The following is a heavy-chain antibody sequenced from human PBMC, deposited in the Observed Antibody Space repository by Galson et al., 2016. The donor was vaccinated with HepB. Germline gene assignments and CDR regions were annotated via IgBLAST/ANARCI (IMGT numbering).Heavy chain of an antibody. J-gene: IGHJ4*02. CDR1: GFSLNTGGTR. V-gene: IGHV2-70*04. D-gene: IGHD7-27*01. Sequence: PALVKPPQTLTLTCSFSGFSLNTGGTRVSWIRQPPGKALEWLARIDWDDDKFYSTSLKTRLSISKDTSKNEVVLTMTNMDPVDTATYYCARMKMGTFVYWGQGILVTVSS. CDR3: ARMKMGTFVY. CDR2: IDWDDDK.